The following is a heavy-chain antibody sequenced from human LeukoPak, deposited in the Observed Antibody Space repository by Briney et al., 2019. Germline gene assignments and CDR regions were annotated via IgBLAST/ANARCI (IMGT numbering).Heavy chain of an antibody. V-gene: IGHV6-1*01. J-gene: IGHJ6*02. CDR2: TYYRSKWYT. CDR3: ASGGTTVAGMDV. D-gene: IGHD1-1*01. Sequence: SQTLSLTCVISGDSVSRNRAAWNWIRQSPSKGLEWLGRTYYRSKWYTDYAVSVKSRITVNPDTFKNQFSLQLNSVTPEDTAVYYCASGGTTVAGMDVWGQGTTVTVSS. CDR1: GDSVSRNRAA.